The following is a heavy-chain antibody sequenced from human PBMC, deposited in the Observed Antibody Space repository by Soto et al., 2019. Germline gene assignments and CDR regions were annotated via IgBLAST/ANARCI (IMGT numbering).Heavy chain of an antibody. J-gene: IGHJ4*02. CDR1: GFTFSDYY. V-gene: IGHV3-11*01. CDR2: ISSSGSTI. Sequence: VGSLRLSCAASGFTFSDYYMSWIRQAPGKGLEWVSYISSSGSTIYYADSVKGRFTISRDNAKNSLYLQMNSLRAEDTAVYYCARDPREHYHAYRGQRTLVPVSS. CDR3: ARDPREHYHAY.